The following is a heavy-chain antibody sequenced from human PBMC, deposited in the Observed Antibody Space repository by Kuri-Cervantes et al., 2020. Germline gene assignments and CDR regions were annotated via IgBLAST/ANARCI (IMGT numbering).Heavy chain of an antibody. CDR1: GFTFSSYA. J-gene: IGHJ3*01. CDR3: GRVRGGYSGDAFGL. CDR2: ISGSGDNT. V-gene: IGHV3-23*01. D-gene: IGHD1-1*01. Sequence: GESLKISCAASGFTFSSYAMTWVRQAPGKGLEWVSTISGSGDNTYYAGSVKGRFTISRDNSKNTLYLQMNSLRVEDMALYYCGRVRGGYSGDAFGLWGRGTTVTVSS.